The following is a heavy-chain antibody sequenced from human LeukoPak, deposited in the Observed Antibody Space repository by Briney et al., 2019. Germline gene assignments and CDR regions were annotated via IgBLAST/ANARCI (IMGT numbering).Heavy chain of an antibody. CDR2: INSDGSTT. D-gene: IGHD1-26*01. Sequence: RAGGSLRLSCAASGFTFSSYWMHWVRQAPGKGLVWVSRINSDGSTTSYADSVKGRFTISRDNSKNTLYLQMNSLRAEDTAVYYCAKRFSGSYIRDAFDIWGQGTMVTVSS. V-gene: IGHV3-74*01. CDR1: GFTFSSYW. CDR3: AKRFSGSYIRDAFDI. J-gene: IGHJ3*02.